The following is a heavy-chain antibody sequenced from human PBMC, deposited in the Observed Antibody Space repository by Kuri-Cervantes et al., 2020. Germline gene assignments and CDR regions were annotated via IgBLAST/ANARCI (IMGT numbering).Heavy chain of an antibody. D-gene: IGHD5-18*01. J-gene: IGHJ6*02. CDR3: ARLKVHTAMEQTYYYYGVDV. CDR2: IKQDGSEK. CDR1: GFTFSSYW. Sequence: GESLKISCAASGFTFSSYWMSWVRQAPGKGLEWVANIKQDGSEKYYVDSVKGRFTISRDNAKNSLYLQMNSLRAEDTAVYYCARLKVHTAMEQTYYYYGVDVWGQGTTVTVSS. V-gene: IGHV3-7*03.